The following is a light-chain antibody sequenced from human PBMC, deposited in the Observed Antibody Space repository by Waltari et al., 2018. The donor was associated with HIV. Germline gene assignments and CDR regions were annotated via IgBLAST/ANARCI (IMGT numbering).Light chain of an antibody. V-gene: IGLV2-8*01. CDR3: SSNAGSNNFV. J-gene: IGLJ1*01. CDR1: SSDVGGYNY. Sequence: QSALTPPPPASGSPGQSVTISCTGTSSDVGGYNYVSWYQQHPGKAPKRMIYEVGKRPSVVPNSFSDSKSRNTASLTVSGLQAEDEADYYCSSNAGSNNFVFGTGTKVTVL. CDR2: EVG.